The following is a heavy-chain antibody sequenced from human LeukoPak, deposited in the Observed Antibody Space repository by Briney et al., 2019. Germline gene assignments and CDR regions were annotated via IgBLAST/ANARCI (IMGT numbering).Heavy chain of an antibody. D-gene: IGHD1-1*01. CDR3: ARSRGTIYRADVFDI. CDR1: GGSLSPHY. Sequence: PSETLSLTCAVSGGSLSPHYWSWIRRPLGKGLEWIGEINNRGTTNYSPSLRGRATISVDTSKNQFSLRLTSVTAADTAVYFCARSRGTIYRADVFDIWGQGTMVTVSS. CDR2: INNRGTT. J-gene: IGHJ3*02. V-gene: IGHV4-34*01.